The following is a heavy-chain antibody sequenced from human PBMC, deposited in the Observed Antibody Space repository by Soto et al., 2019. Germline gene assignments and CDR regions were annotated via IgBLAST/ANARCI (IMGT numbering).Heavy chain of an antibody. Sequence: GGSLRLSCAASGCTFITYGIHWVRQAPGKGLEWLAVIWYDGSKKYYADSVQGRFTISRDNSKNTGYLQMNSLRAEDTAVYYCVKDHCGGDCYSNPYFDYWGQGTLVTVSS. J-gene: IGHJ4*02. CDR1: GCTFITYG. D-gene: IGHD2-21*02. CDR3: VKDHCGGDCYSNPYFDY. CDR2: IWYDGSKK. V-gene: IGHV3-33*06.